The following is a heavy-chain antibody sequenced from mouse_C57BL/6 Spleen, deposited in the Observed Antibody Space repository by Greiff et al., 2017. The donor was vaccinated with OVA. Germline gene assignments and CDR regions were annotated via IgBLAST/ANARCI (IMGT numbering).Heavy chain of an antibody. D-gene: IGHD1-1*01. CDR1: GYTFTSYG. Sequence: VQLVESGAELARPGASVKLSCKASGYTFTSYGISWVKQRTGQGLEWIGEIYPRSGNTYYNEKFKGKATLTADKSSSTAYMELRSLTSEDSAVYFCARYYGSSYEDYWGQGTTLTVSS. J-gene: IGHJ2*01. V-gene: IGHV1-81*01. CDR3: ARYYGSSYEDY. CDR2: IYPRSGNT.